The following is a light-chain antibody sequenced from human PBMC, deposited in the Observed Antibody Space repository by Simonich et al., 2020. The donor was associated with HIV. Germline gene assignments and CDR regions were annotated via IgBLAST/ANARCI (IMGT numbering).Light chain of an antibody. CDR3: RSYTSSSTVV. Sequence: QSALTQPASVYGSPGQSITISCTGTSSDVGGYNYVARYQQHPGKVPNLMSYDGSNRPTVDSNRFSGTKSGNTASLTISGLQAEDEADYYCRSYTSSSTVVFGGGTKLTVL. CDR1: SSDVGGYNY. CDR2: DGS. V-gene: IGLV2-14*03. J-gene: IGLJ2*01.